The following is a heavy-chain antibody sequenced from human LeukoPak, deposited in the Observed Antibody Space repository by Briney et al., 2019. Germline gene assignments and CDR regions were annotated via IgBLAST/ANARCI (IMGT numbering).Heavy chain of an antibody. Sequence: SETLSLTCTVSGGSISSGGYYWSWIRQHPGKGLEWIGYIYYSRSTYYNPSLKSRVTISVDTSKNQFSLKLSSVTAADTAVYYCARDCHYYDSSGYYSGMDVWGQGTTVTVSS. CDR1: GGSISSGGYY. CDR2: IYYSRST. J-gene: IGHJ6*02. CDR3: ARDCHYYDSSGYYSGMDV. D-gene: IGHD3-22*01. V-gene: IGHV4-31*03.